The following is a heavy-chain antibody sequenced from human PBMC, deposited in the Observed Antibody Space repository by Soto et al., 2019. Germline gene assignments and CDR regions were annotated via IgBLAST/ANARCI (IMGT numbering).Heavy chain of an antibody. CDR1: GGSISSGGYY. Sequence: SDTLSLTCTVSGGSISSGGYYWSCIRQHPGKGLEWIGYIYYSGSTYYNPSLKSRVTISVDTSKNQFFLKLSPVTAADTAAYYCAGVSAVGRGEYVNWFDPWGQGTQVTVS. CDR2: IYYSGST. J-gene: IGHJ5*02. V-gene: IGHV4-31*03. CDR3: AGVSAVGRGEYVNWFDP. D-gene: IGHD3-16*01.